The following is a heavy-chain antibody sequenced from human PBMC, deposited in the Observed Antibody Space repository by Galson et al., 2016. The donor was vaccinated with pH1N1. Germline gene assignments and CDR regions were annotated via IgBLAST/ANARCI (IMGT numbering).Heavy chain of an antibody. J-gene: IGHJ3*02. Sequence: QSGAEVKKPGDSLKIPCKASGYSFTNYWIGWVRQMPGKGLEWMGIIYPADSDTRYSPSFQSQVTISADSSISTSYLRLSSLKASDTAMYYWASQVGHVRAGSDAFDIWGQRTMVTVSS. D-gene: IGHD1-26*01. CDR3: ASQVGHVRAGSDAFDI. CDR2: IYPADSDT. CDR1: GYSFTNYW. V-gene: IGHV5-51*03.